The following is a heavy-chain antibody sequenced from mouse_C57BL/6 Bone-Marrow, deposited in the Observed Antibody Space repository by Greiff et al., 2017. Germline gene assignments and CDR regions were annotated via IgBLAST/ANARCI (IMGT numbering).Heavy chain of an antibody. CDR1: GFNIKDDY. CDR2: IDPENGDT. V-gene: IGHV14-4*01. CDR3: TTLPLITTVVATDYFDN. D-gene: IGHD1-1*01. J-gene: IGHJ2*01. Sequence: EVQLQQSGAELVRPGASVKLSCTASGFNIKDDYMHWVKQRPEQGLEWIGWIDPENGDTEYASKFQGKATITADTSSNTAYLQLSSLTSEDTAVYYCTTLPLITTVVATDYFDNWGQGTTLTVSS.